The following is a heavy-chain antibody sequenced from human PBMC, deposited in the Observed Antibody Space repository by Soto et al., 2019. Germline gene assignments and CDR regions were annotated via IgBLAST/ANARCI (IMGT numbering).Heavy chain of an antibody. CDR3: AKGFKVEFDY. CDR1: GFTFSSYA. J-gene: IGHJ4*02. V-gene: IGHV3-23*01. CDR2: ISGSGGST. Sequence: PGGSMRLSCAASGFTFSSYAMSWVRQAPGKGLEWVSAISGSGGSTYYADSVKGRFTISRDNSKNTLCLQMNSLRAEDTAVYYCAKGFKVEFDYWGQGTLVTVSS. D-gene: IGHD2-15*01.